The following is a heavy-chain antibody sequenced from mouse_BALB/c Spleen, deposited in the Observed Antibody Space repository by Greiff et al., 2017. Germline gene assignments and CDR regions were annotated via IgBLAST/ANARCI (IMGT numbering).Heavy chain of an antibody. CDR3: ARGPWDYDGAWFAY. J-gene: IGHJ3*01. CDR1: GFTFSSYA. CDR2: ISSGGST. V-gene: IGHV5-6-5*01. Sequence: EVHLVESGGGLVKPGGSLKLSCAASGFTFSSYAMSWVRQTPEKRLEWVASISSGGSTYYPDSVKGRFTISRDNARNILYLQMSSLRSEDTAMYYCARGPWDYDGAWFAYWGQGTLVTVSA. D-gene: IGHD2-4*01.